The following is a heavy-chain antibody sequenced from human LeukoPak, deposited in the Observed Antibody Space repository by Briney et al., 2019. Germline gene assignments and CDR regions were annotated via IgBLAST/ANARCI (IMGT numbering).Heavy chain of an antibody. D-gene: IGHD3-3*01. CDR3: AMSGYRGWFDP. V-gene: IGHV4-34*01. CDR2: INHSGST. J-gene: IGHJ5*02. Sequence: SETLSLTCAVYGGSFSGYYWSWIRQPPGKGLEWIGEINHSGSTNYNPSLKSRVTISVDTSKNQFSLKLSSVTAADTAVYYCAMSGYRGWFDPWGQGTLVTVSS. CDR1: GGSFSGYY.